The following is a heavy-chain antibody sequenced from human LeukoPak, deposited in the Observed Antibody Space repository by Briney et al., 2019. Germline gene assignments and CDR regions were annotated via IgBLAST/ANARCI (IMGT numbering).Heavy chain of an antibody. CDR3: ARITYDFWSGRGAFDI. J-gene: IGHJ3*02. V-gene: IGHV3-7*01. Sequence: PGGSLRLSCAASGFTFSSYWMSWVRQAPGKGLEWVANIKQDGSEKYYVDSVKGRFTISRDNAKNSLYLQINSLRAEDTAVYYCARITYDFWSGRGAFDIWGQGTMVTVSS. CDR1: GFTFSSYW. D-gene: IGHD3-3*01. CDR2: IKQDGSEK.